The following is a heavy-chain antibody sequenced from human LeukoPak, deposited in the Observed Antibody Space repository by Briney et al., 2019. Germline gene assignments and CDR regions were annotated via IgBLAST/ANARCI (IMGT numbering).Heavy chain of an antibody. J-gene: IGHJ4*02. V-gene: IGHV4-59*01. Sequence: ETLSLTCTVSGGSISSYYWSWIRQPPGKGLEWIGYIYYSGSTNYNPSLMSRVTISIDTSKNQFSLKLSSVTAADTAVYYCARVRGYCSSTSCYYYFDYWGQGTLVTVSS. CDR2: IYYSGST. D-gene: IGHD2-2*01. CDR3: ARVRGYCSSTSCYYYFDY. CDR1: GGSISSYY.